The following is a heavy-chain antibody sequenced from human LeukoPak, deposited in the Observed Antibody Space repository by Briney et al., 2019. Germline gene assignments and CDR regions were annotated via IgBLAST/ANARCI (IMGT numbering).Heavy chain of an antibody. CDR2: IYYGGST. Sequence: SETLSLTCTVSGGSISNYYWSWIRQPPGKGLEWIGYIYYGGSTNYNPSLTSRVTISIDTSKSHFSLKLSSVTAADTAVYYCARSSMAYYYYYGMDVWGQGTTVTVSS. CDR3: ARSSMAYYYYYGMDV. J-gene: IGHJ6*02. D-gene: IGHD2/OR15-2a*01. V-gene: IGHV4-59*01. CDR1: GGSISNYY.